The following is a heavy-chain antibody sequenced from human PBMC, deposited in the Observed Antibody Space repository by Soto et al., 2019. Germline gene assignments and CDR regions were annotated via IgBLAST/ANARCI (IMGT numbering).Heavy chain of an antibody. D-gene: IGHD3-16*01. Sequence: SETLSLTCTASGGSISSYYWSWIRQPPGKGLEWIGYIYYSGSTNYNPSLKSRVTISVDTSKNQFSLKLSSVTAADTAVYFCAREGGESSDGLYYFDSWGQGSLVTVS. J-gene: IGHJ4*02. CDR2: IYYSGST. CDR1: GGSISSYY. CDR3: AREGGESSDGLYYFDS. V-gene: IGHV4-59*01.